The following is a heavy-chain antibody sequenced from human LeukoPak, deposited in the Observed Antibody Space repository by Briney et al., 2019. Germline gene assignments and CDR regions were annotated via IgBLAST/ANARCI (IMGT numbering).Heavy chain of an antibody. D-gene: IGHD3-10*01. J-gene: IGHJ6*03. Sequence: GGTLRLSCAASGCTFRRYGMSWVRQAPGKGLEWVSAISGSGGNTFYGASGKGRFTISRANSRTTLYLQMNSLRAEDTAVYYCATPVPHGSDPSLYYYYMDVWGKGTTVTISS. CDR3: ATPVPHGSDPSLYYYYMDV. CDR2: ISGSGGNT. V-gene: IGHV3-23*01. CDR1: GCTFRRYG.